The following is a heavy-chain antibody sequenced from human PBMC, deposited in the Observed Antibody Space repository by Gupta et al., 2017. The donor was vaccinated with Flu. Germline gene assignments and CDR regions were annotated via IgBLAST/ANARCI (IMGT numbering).Heavy chain of an antibody. CDR2: IDWDGDE. Sequence: QVTLKESGPALVKPTQTLTLTCTFSGFSMLSHGMRVNWVRQPPGRALEWLARIDWDGDEFFNTSLRTRLTIAKDVFRNQVLLTMTDMDPVDTATYYCARMTADRDGVFEYWGQGILVSVSS. CDR3: ARMTADRDGVFEY. D-gene: IGHD2-2*01. CDR1: GFSMLSHGMR. J-gene: IGHJ4*02. V-gene: IGHV2-70*04.